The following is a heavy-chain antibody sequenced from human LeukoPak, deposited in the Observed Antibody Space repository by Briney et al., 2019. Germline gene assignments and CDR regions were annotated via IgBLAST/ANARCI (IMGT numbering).Heavy chain of an antibody. CDR3: ARDRVLPGAFDI. V-gene: IGHV3-30-3*01. D-gene: IGHD4/OR15-4a*01. CDR2: ISYDGSNK. CDR1: GFTFSSYA. Sequence: PGRSLRLSCAASGFTFSSYAMHWVRQAPGKGLEWVAVISYDGSNKYYADSVKGRFTISRDNSKNTLYLQMNSLRAEDTAVYYCARDRVLPGAFDIWGQGTMVIVSS. J-gene: IGHJ3*02.